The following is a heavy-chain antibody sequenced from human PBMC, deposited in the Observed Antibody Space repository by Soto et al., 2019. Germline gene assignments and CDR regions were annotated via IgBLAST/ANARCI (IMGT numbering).Heavy chain of an antibody. CDR2: ISYHGNNQ. CDR3: AKDLALGFWSGNYYFDH. D-gene: IGHD3-3*01. CDR1: GFTFKNNG. J-gene: IGHJ4*02. V-gene: IGHV3-30*18. Sequence: GGSLRLSCAASGFTFKNNGMHWVRQAPGKGLEWVAIISYHGNNQFYADSVKGRFTISRDNSNNTLYLEMNSLRPEDTAVYYCAKDLALGFWSGNYYFDHWGQGTLVTVS.